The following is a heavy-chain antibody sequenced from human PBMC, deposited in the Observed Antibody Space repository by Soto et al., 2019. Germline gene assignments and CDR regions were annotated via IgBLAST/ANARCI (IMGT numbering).Heavy chain of an antibody. Sequence: QVQLVESGGGVVQPGRSLTLSCAASGFSFSKYGMHWVRQAPGKGLDWVAIIWYDGSKKYYGDSVKGRFTISRDNSKDTLFLQMNSLRADDTAIYYCARLGGSGGDSIDYLGQGTLVTVSS. CDR1: GFSFSKYG. CDR3: ARLGGSGGDSIDY. V-gene: IGHV3-33*01. J-gene: IGHJ4*02. D-gene: IGHD3-10*01. CDR2: IWYDGSKK.